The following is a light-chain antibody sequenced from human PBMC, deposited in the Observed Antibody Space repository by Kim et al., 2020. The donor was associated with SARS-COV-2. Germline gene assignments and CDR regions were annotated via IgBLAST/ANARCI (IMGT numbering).Light chain of an antibody. CDR1: QSVSSN. V-gene: IGKV3-15*01. J-gene: IGKJ5*01. Sequence: EIVMTQSPATLSVSPGETATLSCRASQSVSSNLGWYRQKPGQAPRLLIYGASTRATGISARFSGSGSGTEFTLTISSLQSEDFAVYYCQQYNNWPPITFGQGTRLEIK. CDR2: GAS. CDR3: QQYNNWPPIT.